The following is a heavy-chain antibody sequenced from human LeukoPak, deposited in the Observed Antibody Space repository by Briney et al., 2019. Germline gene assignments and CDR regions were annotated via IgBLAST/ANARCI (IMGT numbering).Heavy chain of an antibody. Sequence: SVKVSCKASGGTFSIYAISWVRQAPGQGLEWMGGIIPIFGTANHAQKFQGRVTIITDESTSTDYMELSSLRSEDTAVYYCARGGIYEPPDYWGQGTLVTVST. D-gene: IGHD2/OR15-2a*01. CDR1: GGTFSIYA. CDR3: ARGGIYEPPDY. J-gene: IGHJ4*02. CDR2: IIPIFGTA. V-gene: IGHV1-69*05.